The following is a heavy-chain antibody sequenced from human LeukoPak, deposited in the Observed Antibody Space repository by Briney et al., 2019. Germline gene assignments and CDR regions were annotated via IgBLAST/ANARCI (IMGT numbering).Heavy chain of an antibody. J-gene: IGHJ6*03. CDR1: GFTFSSYW. CDR3: ARVDWNWCMDV. Sequence: GGSLRLSCAASGFTFSSYWMSWVRQAPGKGLEWVAIIKQDGSEKYYVDSVKGRFTISRDNAKNSLYLQMNSLRAEDTAVYYCARVDWNWCMDVWGKGTTVTVSS. CDR2: IKQDGSEK. V-gene: IGHV3-7*01. D-gene: IGHD1-7*01.